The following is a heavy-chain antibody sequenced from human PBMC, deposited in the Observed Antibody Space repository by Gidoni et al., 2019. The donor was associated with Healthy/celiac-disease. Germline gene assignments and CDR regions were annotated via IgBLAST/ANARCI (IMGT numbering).Heavy chain of an antibody. D-gene: IGHD3-16*01. V-gene: IGHV3-48*03. CDR1: GFTFSSYE. CDR3: ARGGGAQY. CDR2: SSSSGSTI. Sequence: EVQLVESGGGLVQPGGSLRLPCAASGFTFSSYEMNWVRQAPGNGLEWVSDSSSSGSTIYDADSVKGRFTISRDNAKNSLDLQMNSLRAEYTAVYYCARGGGAQYWGQGTLVTVSS. J-gene: IGHJ4*02.